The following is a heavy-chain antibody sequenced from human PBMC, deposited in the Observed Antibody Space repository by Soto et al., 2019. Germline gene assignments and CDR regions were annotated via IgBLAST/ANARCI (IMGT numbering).Heavy chain of an antibody. CDR1: GFTFSSYG. CDR3: AYSSTPFDY. J-gene: IGHJ4*02. V-gene: IGHV3-23*01. D-gene: IGHD6-13*01. CDR2: ISGGGDTT. Sequence: GGSLRLSCAASGFTFSSYGISWIRLSPGKGLEWVSVISGGGDTTYYTPSVKGRFTISRDDFRNTLYLQMNSLRTEDTAIYYCAYSSTPFDYWGQGTLVTVSS.